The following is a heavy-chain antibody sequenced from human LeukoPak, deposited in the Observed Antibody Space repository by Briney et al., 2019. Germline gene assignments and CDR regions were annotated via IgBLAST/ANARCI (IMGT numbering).Heavy chain of an antibody. CDR2: INPVNGNT. Sequence: ASVTVSCKASGYTFTRYAMHWVRQAPGQRLEWMGWINPVNGNTEYSQNFQGRVTITRDTSASTVYMEPSSLGSEDTAVYYCARIFLRSGYYYFDYWDQGTLVTVSS. CDR3: ARIFLRSGYYYFDY. D-gene: IGHD3-3*01. V-gene: IGHV1-3*01. CDR1: GYTFTRYA. J-gene: IGHJ4*02.